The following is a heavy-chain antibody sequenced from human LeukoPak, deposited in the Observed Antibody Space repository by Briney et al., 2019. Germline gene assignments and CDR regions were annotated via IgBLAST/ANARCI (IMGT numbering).Heavy chain of an antibody. D-gene: IGHD1-26*01. CDR3: ARRRASQWELRP. V-gene: IGHV4-59*04. CDR1: GGSISSYY. CDR2: IYYSGST. Sequence: SETLSLTCTVSGGSISSYYWSWIRQPPGKGLEWIGYIYYSGSTYYNPSLKSRVTISVDTSKNQFSLKLSSVTAADTAVYYCARRRASQWELRPWGQGTLVTVSS. J-gene: IGHJ5*02.